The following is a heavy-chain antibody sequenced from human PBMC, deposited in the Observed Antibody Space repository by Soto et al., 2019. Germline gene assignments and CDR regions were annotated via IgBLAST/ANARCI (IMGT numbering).Heavy chain of an antibody. D-gene: IGHD2-21*02. CDR1: GGSISSYY. CDR2: IYYSGST. V-gene: IGHV4-59*08. J-gene: IGHJ4*02. CDR3: ARTDGEYYFDY. Sequence: PSETLSLTCTVSGGSISSYYWNWIRQPPGKGLEWIGYIYYSGSTNYNPSLKSRVTISVDTSKNQLSLKLSSVTAADTAVYYCARTDGEYYFDYWGQGTLVTVSS.